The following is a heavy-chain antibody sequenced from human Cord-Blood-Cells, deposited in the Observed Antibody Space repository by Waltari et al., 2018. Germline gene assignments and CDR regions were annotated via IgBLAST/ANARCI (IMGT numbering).Heavy chain of an antibody. J-gene: IGHJ5*02. V-gene: IGHV4-61*01. CDR1: VGSVSSGSYY. Sequence: QVQLQESGPGLVKPSETLSLTCTVSVGSVSSGSYYWSWIRQPPGKGLEWIGYIYYSGSTNYNPSLKSRVTISVDTSKNQFSLKLSSVTAADTAVYYCARALRLNWFDPWGQGTLVTVSS. CDR2: IYYSGST. D-gene: IGHD3-3*01. CDR3: ARALRLNWFDP.